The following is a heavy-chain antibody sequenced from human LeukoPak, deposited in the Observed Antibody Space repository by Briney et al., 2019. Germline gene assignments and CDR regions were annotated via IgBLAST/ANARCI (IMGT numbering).Heavy chain of an antibody. CDR3: ARDHPPQGIAAAGTLLVDY. Sequence: GGSLRLSCAASGFTVSSNYMSWVRQAPGKGREWVSVIYSGGSTYYADSVTGRFTISRDNSKNTLYLQMNSLRAEDTAVYYGARDHPPQGIAAAGTLLVDYWGQGTLVTVSS. CDR1: GFTVSSNY. J-gene: IGHJ4*02. D-gene: IGHD6-13*01. CDR2: IYSGGST. V-gene: IGHV3-66*01.